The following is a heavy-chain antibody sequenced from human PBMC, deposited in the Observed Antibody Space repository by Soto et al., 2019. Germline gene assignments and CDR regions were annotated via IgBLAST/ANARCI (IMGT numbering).Heavy chain of an antibody. D-gene: IGHD2-15*01. CDR3: ASGERHCSGGSCYWTFDY. Sequence: GGSLRLSCAASGFTFSSYAMSWVRQAPGKGLEWVSAISGSGGSTYYADSVKGRLTISRDNSKNTLYLQMNSLRAEDTAVYYCASGERHCSGGSCYWTFDYWGQGTLVTVSS. CDR2: ISGSGGST. J-gene: IGHJ4*02. CDR1: GFTFSSYA. V-gene: IGHV3-23*01.